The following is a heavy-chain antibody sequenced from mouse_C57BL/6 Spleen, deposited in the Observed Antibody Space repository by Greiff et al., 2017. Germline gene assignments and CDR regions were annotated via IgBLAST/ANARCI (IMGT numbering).Heavy chain of an antibody. Sequence: EVKVEESGGGLVQPKGSLKLSCAASGFTFNTYAMHWVRQAPGKGLEWVARIRSKSSNYATYYADSVKDRFTISRDDSQSMLYLQMNNLKTEDTAMYYCVRDALKGFKYYAMDYWGQGTSVTVSS. J-gene: IGHJ4*01. CDR3: VRDALKGFKYYAMDY. CDR2: IRSKSSNYAT. D-gene: IGHD1-2*01. CDR1: GFTFNTYA. V-gene: IGHV10-3*01.